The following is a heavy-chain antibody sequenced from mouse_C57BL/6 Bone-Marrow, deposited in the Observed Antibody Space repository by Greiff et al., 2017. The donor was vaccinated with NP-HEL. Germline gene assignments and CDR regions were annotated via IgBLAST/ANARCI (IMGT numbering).Heavy chain of an antibody. J-gene: IGHJ2*01. CDR1: GYTFTSYW. Sequence: QVQLQQSGAELAKPGASVKLSCKASGYTFTSYWMHWVKQRPGQGLEWIGYINPSSGYTKYNQKFKDKATLTEDKSSSTAYMQLSSLTYKDSAVYYCASPKSITTVVAGDYWGQGTTLTVSS. D-gene: IGHD1-1*01. CDR2: INPSSGYT. V-gene: IGHV1-7*01. CDR3: ASPKSITTVVAGDY.